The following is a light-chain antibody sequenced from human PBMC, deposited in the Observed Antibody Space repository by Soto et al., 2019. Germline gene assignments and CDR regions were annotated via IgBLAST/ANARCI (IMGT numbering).Light chain of an antibody. V-gene: IGKV3-20*01. J-gene: IGKJ3*01. CDR1: QSVSSSY. CDR2: GAS. Sequence: EIVLTQSPGTLSLSPGERATLSCRASQSVSSSYLAWYQQKPGQAPRLLIYGASSRATGIPDRFSGSGSGTDFTLTISRLEPEDCAVDYCQQYCSSPLFGPGTKVDIK. CDR3: QQYCSSPL.